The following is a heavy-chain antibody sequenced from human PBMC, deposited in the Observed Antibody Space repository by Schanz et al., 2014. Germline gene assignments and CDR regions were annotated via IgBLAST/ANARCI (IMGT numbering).Heavy chain of an antibody. CDR3: AKDRWELRVCSFDY. Sequence: RLSCAASGFTVSSSYMSWVRQAPGKGLEWVSVIYSGGSTYYADSVKGRFTISRDNSKNTLYLKMNSLRAEDTAIYYSAKDRWELRVCSFDYWSQGALVAF. V-gene: IGHV3-66*01. CDR2: IYSGGST. D-gene: IGHD2-21*02. J-gene: IGHJ4*02. CDR1: GFTVSSSY.